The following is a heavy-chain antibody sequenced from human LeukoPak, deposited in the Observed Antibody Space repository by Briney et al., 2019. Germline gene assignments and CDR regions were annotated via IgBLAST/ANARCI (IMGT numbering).Heavy chain of an antibody. CDR1: GGSISSGSYY. CDR2: FYTSGST. Sequence: SETPSLTRSVSGGSISSGSYYWSWIRQPAGKGLEWIGRFYTSGSTNYDPSLKSRFTISVDTSKNQFSLKLNSVTAADTAVYYCARGRDGYNFLNRGEYYYFDYWGQGTLVTVSA. V-gene: IGHV4-61*02. D-gene: IGHD5-24*01. J-gene: IGHJ4*02. CDR3: ARGRDGYNFLNRGEYYYFDY.